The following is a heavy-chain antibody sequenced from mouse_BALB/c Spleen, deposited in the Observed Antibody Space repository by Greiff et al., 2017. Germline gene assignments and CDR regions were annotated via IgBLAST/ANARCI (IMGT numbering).Heavy chain of an antibody. CDR2: IDTSDSYT. D-gene: IGHD1-1*01. CDR3: ARVWGSSASHYAMDY. Sequence: QVQLQQPGAELVMPGASVKMSCKASGYTFTDYWMHWVKQRPGQGLEWIGAIDTSDSYTSYNQKFKGKATLTVDESSSTAYMQLSSLTSEDSAVYYCARVWGSSASHYAMDYWGQGTSVTVSS. J-gene: IGHJ4*01. CDR1: GYTFTDYW. V-gene: IGHV1-69*01.